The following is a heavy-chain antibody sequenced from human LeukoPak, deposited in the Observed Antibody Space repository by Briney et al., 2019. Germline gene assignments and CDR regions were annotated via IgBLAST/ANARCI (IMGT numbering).Heavy chain of an antibody. CDR2: IYPADSDT. CDR3: ARISSGSFYKGDY. V-gene: IGHV5-51*01. D-gene: IGHD3-10*01. CDR1: GYTFTNYW. J-gene: IGHJ4*02. Sequence: GESLKISCKTSGYTFTNYWIAWVRQMPGKGLEWMGIIYPADSDTRYSPSFQGQVTISADKSISTAYLQWSSLRASDTAMYYCARISSGSFYKGDYWGQGTLVTVSP.